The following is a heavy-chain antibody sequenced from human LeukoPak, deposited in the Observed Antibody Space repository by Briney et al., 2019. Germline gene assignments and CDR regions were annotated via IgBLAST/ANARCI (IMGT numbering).Heavy chain of an antibody. CDR3: ARAQAQAYGSGSYYIPVISGSDY. CDR2: INPSGGST. D-gene: IGHD3-10*01. J-gene: IGHJ4*02. CDR1: GYTFTSYY. Sequence: ASVKVSCTASGYTFTSYYMHWVRQAPGQGLEWMGIINPSGGSTSYEQKFQGRVTMTRDTSTSTVYMELSSLRSEDTAVYYCARAQAQAYGSGSYYIPVISGSDYWGQGTLVTVSS. V-gene: IGHV1-46*01.